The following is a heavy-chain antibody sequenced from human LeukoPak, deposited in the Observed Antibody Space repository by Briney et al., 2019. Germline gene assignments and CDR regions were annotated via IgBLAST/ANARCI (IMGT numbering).Heavy chain of an antibody. D-gene: IGHD3-16*02. J-gene: IGHJ3*02. Sequence: SETLSLTCAVYGGSFSGYYWSWIRQPPGKGLEWVGEINHSGSTNYNPSLKSRVTISVDTSKNQFSLKLSSVTAADTAVYYCARGRGDYVWGSYRSSGAFDIWGQGTMVTVSS. V-gene: IGHV4-34*01. CDR3: ARGRGDYVWGSYRSSGAFDI. CDR2: INHSGST. CDR1: GGSFSGYY.